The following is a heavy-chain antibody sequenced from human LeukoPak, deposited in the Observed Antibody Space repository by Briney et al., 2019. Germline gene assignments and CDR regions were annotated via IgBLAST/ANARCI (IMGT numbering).Heavy chain of an antibody. J-gene: IGHJ4*02. CDR1: GYTFTSHY. Sequence: ASVKVSCKASGYTFTSHYMHWVRQAPGQGLEWMGLINPSGSSTLYAQKFQGRVTMTRDMSTTTDYMELSSLRSEDTAVYYCARDSGETGFWSGSYFDYWGQGTLVTVSS. D-gene: IGHD3-3*01. CDR3: ARDSGETGFWSGSYFDY. V-gene: IGHV1-46*01. CDR2: INPSGSST.